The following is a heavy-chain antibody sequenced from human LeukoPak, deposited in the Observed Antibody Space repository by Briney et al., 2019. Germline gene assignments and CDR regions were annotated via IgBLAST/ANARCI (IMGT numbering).Heavy chain of an antibody. CDR3: ANNGAPSGGV. CDR2: IRYDGSNK. V-gene: IGHV3-30*02. D-gene: IGHD4-17*01. Sequence: QSGGSLRLSCAASGFTFSSYGMHWVRQAPGKGLEWVAFIRYDGSNKYYADSVKGRFTISRDSSKNTLYLQMNSLRAEDTAVYYCANNGAPSGGVWGKGTTVTVSS. J-gene: IGHJ6*04. CDR1: GFTFSSYG.